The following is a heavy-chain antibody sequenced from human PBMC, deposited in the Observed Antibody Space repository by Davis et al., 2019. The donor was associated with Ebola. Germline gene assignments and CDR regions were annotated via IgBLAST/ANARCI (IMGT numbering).Heavy chain of an antibody. J-gene: IGHJ5*02. D-gene: IGHD4-17*01. CDR2: ISVRSIT. V-gene: IGHV3-23*01. CDR3: AKVHPPTTVTTGWFDP. CDR1: GIIISSYA. Sequence: GASMKISYAASGIIISSYAMSWVRQAPGKGLEWVSSISVRSITYHADSVKGRFTISRDNSKNTLYLQMNSLRAEDTAVYYCAKVHPPTTVTTGWFDPWGQGTLVTVSS.